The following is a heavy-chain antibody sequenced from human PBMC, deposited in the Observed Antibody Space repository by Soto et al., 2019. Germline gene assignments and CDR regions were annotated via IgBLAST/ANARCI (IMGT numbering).Heavy chain of an antibody. V-gene: IGHV4-30-4*02. Sequence: SETLSLTCTVSGGSISSGDYYWSWIRQPPGKGLEWIGYIYYSGSTYYNPSLKSRVTISVDTSKNQFSLKLSSVTAADTAVYYCARGPSYYYDSSGYSRFDPWGQGTLVTVS. CDR2: IYYSGST. CDR3: ARGPSYYYDSSGYSRFDP. CDR1: GGSISSGDYY. D-gene: IGHD3-22*01. J-gene: IGHJ5*02.